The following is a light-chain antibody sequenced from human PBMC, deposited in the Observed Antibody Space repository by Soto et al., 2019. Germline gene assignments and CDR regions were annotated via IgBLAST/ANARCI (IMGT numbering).Light chain of an antibody. J-gene: IGKJ5*01. Sequence: IQLTQSPSSLSASVGDRVTITCRASQGISSYLAWYQQQTGKAPKILIYAASSLQSGVPSRFRGSGSGTDFTLTISSLQPEDFETYYCQQANSFPITFGQGTRLEIK. CDR3: QQANSFPIT. V-gene: IGKV1-9*01. CDR1: QGISSY. CDR2: AAS.